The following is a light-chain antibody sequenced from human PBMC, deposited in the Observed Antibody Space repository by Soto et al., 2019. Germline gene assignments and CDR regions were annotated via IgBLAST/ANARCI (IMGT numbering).Light chain of an antibody. CDR2: DVG. Sequence: QSVLTQPASVSGSPGQSITISCTGTSSDVGGYNYVSWYQQHPGKAPKLMIYDVGNRPSGVSNRFSGSKSGNTASLTISGLQAEDEADYYCSSYTSSRTYVIFGGGTKLTVL. CDR1: SSDVGGYNY. J-gene: IGLJ2*01. CDR3: SSYTSSRTYVI. V-gene: IGLV2-14*03.